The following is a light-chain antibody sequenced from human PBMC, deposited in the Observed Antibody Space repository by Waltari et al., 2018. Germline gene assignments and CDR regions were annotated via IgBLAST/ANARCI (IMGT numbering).Light chain of an antibody. Sequence: QSALTQPRSVSGSPGQSVTISCTGTSSDVGGYNFVSWYQQYPGKAPKLMIYDVNKRPSGVPARFSGSKSGNTASLIISGLQTEDEADYYCCSYAGYYTVFGGGTKLTVL. V-gene: IGLV2-11*01. CDR3: CSYAGYYTV. J-gene: IGLJ3*02. CDR1: SSDVGGYNF. CDR2: DVN.